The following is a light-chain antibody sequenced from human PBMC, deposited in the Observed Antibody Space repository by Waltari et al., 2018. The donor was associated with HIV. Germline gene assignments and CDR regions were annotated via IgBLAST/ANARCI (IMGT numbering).Light chain of an antibody. CDR2: SNN. J-gene: IGLJ2*01. CDR3: ATWDDTPTGHVL. Sequence: QSVLAQPPSVSGTPGQRVTISCSGTTSNIGTNVVNWYQQVPGTAPKLLISSNNQRPSGVPDRFSGFKSGTSGSLAINGLQSEDEADYYCATWDDTPTGHVLFGGGTKVTVL. CDR1: TSNIGTNV. V-gene: IGLV1-44*01.